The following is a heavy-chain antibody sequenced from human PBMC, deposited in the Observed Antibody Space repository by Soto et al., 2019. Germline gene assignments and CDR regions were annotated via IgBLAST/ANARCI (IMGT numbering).Heavy chain of an antibody. CDR1: GFTFSSYW. CDR3: ARMVYGPYYYYYMDV. Sequence: GGSLRLSCAASGFTFSSYWMHWVRQAPGKGLVWVSRINSDGSSTSYADSVKGRFTISRDNAKNTLYLQMNSLRAEDTAVYYCARMVYGPYYYYYMDVWGKGTTVTVSS. V-gene: IGHV3-74*01. CDR2: INSDGSST. D-gene: IGHD2-8*01. J-gene: IGHJ6*03.